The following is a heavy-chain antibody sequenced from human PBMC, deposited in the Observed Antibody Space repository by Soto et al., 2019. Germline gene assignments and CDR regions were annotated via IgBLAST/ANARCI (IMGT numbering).Heavy chain of an antibody. Sequence: EVQLVESGGGLVQPGGSLRLSCAASGFTFSSYSMNWVRQAPGKGLEWVSYISSSSSTIYYADSVKGRFTISRDNAKSSLYLQMNSLRAEDTAVYYCARHPERIAEIGWFEPWGQGTLVTVSS. J-gene: IGHJ5*02. CDR1: GFTFSSYS. CDR3: ARHPERIAEIGWFEP. V-gene: IGHV3-48*01. D-gene: IGHD6-13*01. CDR2: ISSSSSTI.